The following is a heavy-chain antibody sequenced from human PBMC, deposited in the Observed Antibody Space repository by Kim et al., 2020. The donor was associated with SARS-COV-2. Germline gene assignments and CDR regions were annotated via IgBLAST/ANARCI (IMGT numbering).Heavy chain of an antibody. CDR3: ARDEEGAWFDP. V-gene: IGHV4-61*01. CDR2: IYYSGST. Sequence: SYTLSLTCTVSGGSVSSGSYYWSWIRQPPGKGLEWIGYIYYSGSTNYNPSLKSRVTISVDTSKNQFSLKLSSVTAADTAVYYCARDEEGAWFDPWGQGTLVTVSS. J-gene: IGHJ5*02. CDR1: GGSVSSGSYY.